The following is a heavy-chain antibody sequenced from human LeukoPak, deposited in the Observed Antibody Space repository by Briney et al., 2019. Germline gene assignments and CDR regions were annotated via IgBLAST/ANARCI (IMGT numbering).Heavy chain of an antibody. D-gene: IGHD3-22*01. CDR3: ARGGDYYDSSGHTF. CDR1: GGSIMSYY. Sequence: RPSETLSLTCTVSGGSIMSYYWSWIRQPPGKGLEWIGYVYHSGSTNYNPSLQSRVTISVDTSKNQFSLKLSSVTAADTAVYYCARGGDYYDSSGHTFWGQGTLVTVSS. CDR2: VYHSGST. V-gene: IGHV4-59*12. J-gene: IGHJ4*02.